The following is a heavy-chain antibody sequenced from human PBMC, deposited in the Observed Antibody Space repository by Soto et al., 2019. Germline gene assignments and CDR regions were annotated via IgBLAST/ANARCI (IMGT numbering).Heavy chain of an antibody. V-gene: IGHV3-15*01. J-gene: IGHJ5*02. CDR2: IKSKTDGGTT. CDR3: TTDYELQLATNPWFDP. Sequence: EVQLVESGGGLVKPGGSLRLSCAASGFTFSNAWMSWVRQAPGKGLEWVGRIKSKTDGGTTDYAAPVKGRITISRDDAKNTLYLQMNSLKTVDTAVYYCTTDYELQLATNPWFDPLGQGTLVTVSS. D-gene: IGHD6-13*01. CDR1: GFTFSNAW.